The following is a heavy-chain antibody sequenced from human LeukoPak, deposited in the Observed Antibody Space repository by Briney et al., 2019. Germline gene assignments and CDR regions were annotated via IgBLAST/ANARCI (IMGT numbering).Heavy chain of an antibody. J-gene: IGHJ3*02. CDR1: GFTFGDYA. CDR3: TRDKVTVTTGDTNAFDI. D-gene: IGHD4-17*01. V-gene: IGHV3-49*04. CDR2: ITGKAYGGTK. Sequence: GGSLRLSCTTSGFTFGDYAMSWVRQAPGMGLEWVSSITGKAYGGTKQYAASVKGRFTISRDDSKRVAYLQMNSLKTEDTAVYYCTRDKVTVTTGDTNAFDIWGQGTMVTVSS.